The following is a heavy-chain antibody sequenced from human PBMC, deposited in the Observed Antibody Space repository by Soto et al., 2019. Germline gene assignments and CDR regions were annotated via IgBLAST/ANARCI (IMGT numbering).Heavy chain of an antibody. CDR2: ITDTGGDA. V-gene: IGHV3-23*01. J-gene: IGHJ4*01. CDR1: GLTFGSRA. Sequence: GGSLRLSCVASGLTFGSRAMTWVRQAPGEGLQWVSTITDTGGDAKYADSVRGRFVISRDNSKKTLYLQMTSLTAEDSAMYYCARGSTDSYPGSRIFDFWGRGPLFTVCS. CDR3: ARGSTDSYPGSRIFDF. D-gene: IGHD3-10*01.